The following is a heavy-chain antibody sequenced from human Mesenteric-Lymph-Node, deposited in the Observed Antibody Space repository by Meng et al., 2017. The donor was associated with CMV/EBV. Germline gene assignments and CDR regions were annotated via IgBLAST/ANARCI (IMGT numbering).Heavy chain of an antibody. D-gene: IGHD2-2*02. CDR2: IWYGGTNK. Sequence: GVSLRLSCTVSGGSISSSSYCWGWIRQPPGKGLEWVAVIWYGGTNKYYVDSVKGRFTISRDNSKNTLYLEMNSLRAEDTAVYYCAKDRDCRRGSCYNGNYYGMDVWGQGTTVTVSS. CDR1: GGSISSSSYC. V-gene: IGHV3-33*06. CDR3: AKDRDCRRGSCYNGNYYGMDV. J-gene: IGHJ6*02.